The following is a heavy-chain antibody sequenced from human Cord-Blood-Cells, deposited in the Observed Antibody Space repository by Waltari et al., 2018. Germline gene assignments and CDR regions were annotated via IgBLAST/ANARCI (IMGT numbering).Heavy chain of an antibody. J-gene: IGHJ6*02. Sequence: QVQLQESGPGLVKPSGTLSLTCAVSGGSISSSNWWSWVRQPPGKGREWIGEIYHSGSTNYNPSLKSRVTISVDKSKNQFSLKLSSVTAADTAVYYCARDNVYSSSSVIYYYYGMDVWGQGTTVTVSS. CDR3: ARDNVYSSSSVIYYYYGMDV. CDR1: GGSISSSNW. V-gene: IGHV4-4*02. D-gene: IGHD6-6*01. CDR2: IYHSGST.